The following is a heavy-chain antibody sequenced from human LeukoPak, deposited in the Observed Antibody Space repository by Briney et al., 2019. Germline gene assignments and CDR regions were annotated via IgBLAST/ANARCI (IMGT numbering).Heavy chain of an antibody. V-gene: IGHV4-4*08. Sequence: SETLSLTCTVSGGSISSYFWRWIRQPPGKGREGIGTRYTSASTNYTPSPTRRVTISVDTPKTQFSLKLRSVTAADTAVYYCARINDYSNYAGWFAPWGQGTLVTVSS. D-gene: IGHD4-11*01. J-gene: IGHJ5*02. CDR1: GGSISSYF. CDR3: ARINDYSNYAGWFAP. CDR2: RYTSAST.